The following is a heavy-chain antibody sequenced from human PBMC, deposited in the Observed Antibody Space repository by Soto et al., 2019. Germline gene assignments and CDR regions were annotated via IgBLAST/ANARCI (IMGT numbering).Heavy chain of an antibody. J-gene: IGHJ4*02. CDR1: GFTFSSYG. V-gene: IGHV3-30*18. CDR3: AKDGNVYSSGWYAPSLDY. D-gene: IGHD6-19*01. CDR2: ISYDGSNT. Sequence: HVQLVESGGGVVQPGRSLRLSCAASGFTFSSYGMHWVRQAPGKGLEWVAVISYDGSNTYYGDTVKGRFTISRDNSKNTLSLQKNSLRAEDTAVYYCAKDGNVYSSGWYAPSLDYWGQGTLVTVSS.